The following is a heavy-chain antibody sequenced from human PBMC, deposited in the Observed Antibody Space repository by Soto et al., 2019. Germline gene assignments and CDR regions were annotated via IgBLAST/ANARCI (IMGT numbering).Heavy chain of an antibody. Sequence: GASVKVSCKDSGGTFSSYAISWVRQAPGQRLEWMGGIIPIFGTANYVQKFQGRVTITADESTSTAYMELSSLRSEDTAVYYCARDQGDYKDYYYYGMDVWGQGTTVTVSS. J-gene: IGHJ6*02. CDR2: IIPIFGTA. D-gene: IGHD4-17*01. CDR3: ARDQGDYKDYYYYGMDV. V-gene: IGHV1-69*13. CDR1: GGTFSSYA.